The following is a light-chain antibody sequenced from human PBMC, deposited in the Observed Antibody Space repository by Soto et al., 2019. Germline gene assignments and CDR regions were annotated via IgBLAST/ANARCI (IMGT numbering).Light chain of an antibody. CDR3: SSYSSSSTLV. Sequence: QSVLTLPASVSGSPGQSITISCTGTSSDVGGYNYVSWYPQHPGKAPKLMIYDVSNRPSGVSNRFSGSKSGNTASLTISGLQAEDEADYYCSSYSSSSTLVFGGGTKLTVL. CDR1: SSDVGGYNY. CDR2: DVS. J-gene: IGLJ2*01. V-gene: IGLV2-14*01.